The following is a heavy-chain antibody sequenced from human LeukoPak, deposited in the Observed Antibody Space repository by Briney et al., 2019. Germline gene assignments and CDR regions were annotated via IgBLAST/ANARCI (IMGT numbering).Heavy chain of an antibody. Sequence: PSETLSLTCAVYGGSFSGYYWSWIRQPPGKGLEWVSVIYSGGTTYYADSVKDRFTISRDNSKNTLYLQMNSLRAEDTAVYYCARVLGIEAAGTWSWYFDLWGRGTLVTVSS. CDR3: ARVLGIEAAGTWSWYFDL. J-gene: IGHJ2*01. CDR2: IYSGGTT. D-gene: IGHD6-13*01. V-gene: IGHV3-66*01. CDR1: GGSFSGYY.